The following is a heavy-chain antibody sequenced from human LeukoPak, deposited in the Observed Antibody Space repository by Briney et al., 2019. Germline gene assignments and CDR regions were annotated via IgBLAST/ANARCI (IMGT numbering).Heavy chain of an antibody. Sequence: GGSLRLSCAASGFTFSSYSMNWVRQAPGKGLGWVANIKQDGSEKYYVDSVKGRSTISRDNAKNSLFLQMNSLRAEDTAVYYCAREAGSGTYRGKYYYYYMDVWGKGTTVTVSS. CDR3: AREAGSGTYRGKYYYYYMDV. D-gene: IGHD3-10*01. CDR1: GFTFSSYS. J-gene: IGHJ6*03. CDR2: IKQDGSEK. V-gene: IGHV3-7*01.